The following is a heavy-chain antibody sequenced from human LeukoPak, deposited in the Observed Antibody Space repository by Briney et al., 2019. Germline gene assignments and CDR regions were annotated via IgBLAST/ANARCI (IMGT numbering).Heavy chain of an antibody. D-gene: IGHD6-19*01. J-gene: IGHJ5*02. CDR3: ARHDTSGWNWFDP. Sequence: PETLSLTCTVSGGSISSYYWSWIRQPPKKGLEWIGYIYYSGSTNYNPSLKSRVTISVDTSKNQFSLKLSSVTAADTAIYYCARHDTSGWNWFDPWGQGTLVTVSS. CDR2: IYYSGST. V-gene: IGHV4-59*08. CDR1: GGSISSYY.